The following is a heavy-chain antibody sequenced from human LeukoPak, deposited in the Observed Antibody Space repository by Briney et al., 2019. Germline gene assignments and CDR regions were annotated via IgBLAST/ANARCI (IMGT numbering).Heavy chain of an antibody. V-gene: IGHV7-4-1*02. J-gene: IGHJ5*02. CDR2: INTNTGSP. D-gene: IGHD3-16*02. CDR1: GCTFTSYA. CDR3: ARDKIMITFGGVIANWFDP. Sequence: ASVKVSCKASGCTFTSYAMNWVRQAPGQGLEWMGWINTNTGSPTYAQGFTGRFVFSLDTSVSTAYLQISSLKAEDTAVYYCARDKIMITFGGVIANWFDPWGQGTLVTVSP.